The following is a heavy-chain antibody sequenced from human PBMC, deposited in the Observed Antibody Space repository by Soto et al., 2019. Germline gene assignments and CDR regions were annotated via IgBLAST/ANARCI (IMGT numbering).Heavy chain of an antibody. Sequence: SETLSLTCAVYGGSFSGYYWSWLRQPPGKGLEWIGEINHSGSTNYNPSLKSRVTISVDTSKNQFSLKLSSVTAADTAVYYCARGQLKGANWIFPYYYGMEVWGQGTTVTVSS. V-gene: IGHV4-34*01. CDR3: ARGQLKGANWIFPYYYGMEV. CDR1: GGSFSGYY. J-gene: IGHJ6*02. CDR2: INHSGST. D-gene: IGHD2-15*01.